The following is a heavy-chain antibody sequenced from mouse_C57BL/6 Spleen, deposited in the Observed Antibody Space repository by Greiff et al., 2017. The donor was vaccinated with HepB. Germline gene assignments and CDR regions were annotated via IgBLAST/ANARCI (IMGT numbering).Heavy chain of an antibody. CDR3: ARLGGDAY. CDR2: IDPSDSYT. CDR1: GYTFTSYW. Sequence: QVQLKQPGAELVMPGASVKLSCKASGYTFTSYWMHWVKQRPGQGLEWIGEIDPSDSYTNYNQKFKGKSTLTVDKSSSTAYMQLSSLTSEDSAVYYCARLGGDAYWGQGTLVTVSA. V-gene: IGHV1-69*01. J-gene: IGHJ3*01. D-gene: IGHD1-1*02.